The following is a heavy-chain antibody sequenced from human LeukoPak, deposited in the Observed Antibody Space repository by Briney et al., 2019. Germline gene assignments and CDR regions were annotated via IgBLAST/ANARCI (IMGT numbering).Heavy chain of an antibody. CDR1: GGSISSSSYY. CDR3: ARRMGNSGPFDY. J-gene: IGHJ4*02. Sequence: NTSETLSLTCTVSGGSISSSSYYWGWIRQPPGKGLEWIGTIYYSGSTSYNPSLTSRVTISVDTSKNQFSLRLSSVTAADTAVYYRARRMGNSGPFDYWGQGSLVTVSS. V-gene: IGHV4-39*01. D-gene: IGHD1-26*01. CDR2: IYYSGST.